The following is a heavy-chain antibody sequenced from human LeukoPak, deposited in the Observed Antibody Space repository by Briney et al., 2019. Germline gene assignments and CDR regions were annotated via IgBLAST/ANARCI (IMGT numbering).Heavy chain of an antibody. Sequence: ASVKVSCKASGYTFTSYDFYWVRQPPGQGLEWMGWISAYNGNTNYAQKLQGRVTMTTDTSTSTAYMELRSLRSDDTAVYYCARVLGVLNNGILDWGQGTLVTVSS. CDR3: ARVLGVLNNGILD. D-gene: IGHD2-15*01. CDR2: ISAYNGNT. J-gene: IGHJ4*02. V-gene: IGHV1-18*01. CDR1: GYTFTSYD.